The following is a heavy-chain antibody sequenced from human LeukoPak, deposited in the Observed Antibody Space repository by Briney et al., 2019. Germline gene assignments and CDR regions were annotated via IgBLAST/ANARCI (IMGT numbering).Heavy chain of an antibody. CDR3: ARGSVKQLVHNWFDP. CDR1: GFTFSSYW. V-gene: IGHV3-7*01. CDR2: IKQDGSEK. Sequence: GGSLRLSCAASGFTFSSYWMSWVRQAPGKGLEWVANIKQDGSEKYYVDSVKGRFTISRDNAKNSLYLQMDSLRAEDTAVYYCARGSVKQLVHNWFDPWGQGTLVTVSS. J-gene: IGHJ5*02. D-gene: IGHD6-6*01.